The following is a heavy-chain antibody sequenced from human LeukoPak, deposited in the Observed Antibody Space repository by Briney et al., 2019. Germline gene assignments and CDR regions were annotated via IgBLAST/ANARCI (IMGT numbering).Heavy chain of an antibody. Sequence: GRSLRLSCAASGFTFSSYGMHWVRQAPGKGLEWVSVIYSGGSTYYADSVKGRFTISGDNSKNTLYLQMNSLRAEDTAVYYCARAPYYYDSSGYPAFDIWGQGTMVTVSS. CDR2: IYSGGST. D-gene: IGHD3-22*01. J-gene: IGHJ3*02. V-gene: IGHV3-NL1*01. CDR3: ARAPYYYDSSGYPAFDI. CDR1: GFTFSSYG.